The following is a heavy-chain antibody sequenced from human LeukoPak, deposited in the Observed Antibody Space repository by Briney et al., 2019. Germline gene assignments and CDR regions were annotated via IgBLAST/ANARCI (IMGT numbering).Heavy chain of an antibody. Sequence: ASVKVSCKASGYTFTSYGISWVRQAPGQGLEWMGWISAYNGNTNYAQKLQGRVTMTTDTSTSTAYMELRSLRSDDTAVYYCARVPIVVVPAAPSTVWGQGTLVTVSS. D-gene: IGHD2-2*01. J-gene: IGHJ4*02. CDR1: GYTFTSYG. CDR2: ISAYNGNT. CDR3: ARVPIVVVPAAPSTV. V-gene: IGHV1-18*01.